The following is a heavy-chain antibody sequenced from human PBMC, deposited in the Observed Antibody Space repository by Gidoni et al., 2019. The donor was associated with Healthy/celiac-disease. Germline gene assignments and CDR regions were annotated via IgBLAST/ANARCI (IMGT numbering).Heavy chain of an antibody. J-gene: IGHJ4*02. Sequence: QVQLQQWGAGLLKPSETLSVTCAVYGGSFRGHYWSWFSQPPGKGLDGSGEINHSGITNCNPSLKSRVTISVYTSKTQFSLKLSSVSAADTAVYYCAIGLPRSGLPTYSRRPSRRYFFDYWGQGTLVTVSS. CDR2: INHSGIT. CDR1: GGSFRGHY. V-gene: IGHV4-34*01. CDR3: AIGLPRSGLPTYSRRPSRRYFFDY. D-gene: IGHD6-13*01.